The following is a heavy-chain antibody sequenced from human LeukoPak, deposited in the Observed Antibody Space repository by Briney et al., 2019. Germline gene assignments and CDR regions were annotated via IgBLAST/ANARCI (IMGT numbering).Heavy chain of an antibody. CDR2: IYYSGST. CDR1: GGSISSYY. D-gene: IGHD6-13*01. Sequence: SETLSLTCTVSGGSISSYYWSWIRQPPGKGLEWIGYIYYSGSTSYNPSLKSRVTISVDRSKNQFPLKLSSVTAADTAVYYCARTSSSPRSFYGMDVWGKGTTVTVSS. J-gene: IGHJ6*04. V-gene: IGHV4-59*01. CDR3: ARTSSSPRSFYGMDV.